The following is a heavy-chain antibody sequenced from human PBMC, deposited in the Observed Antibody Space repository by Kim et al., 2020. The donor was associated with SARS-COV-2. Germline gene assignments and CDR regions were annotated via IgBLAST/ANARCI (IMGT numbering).Heavy chain of an antibody. Sequence: SETLSLTCTVSGGSISSGDYYWSWIRQPPGKGLEWIGYIYYSGSTYYNPSLKSRVTISVDTSKNQFSLKLSSVTAADTAVYYCARDPLGVYMDVWGKGTTVTVSS. CDR2: IYYSGST. CDR1: GGSISSGDYY. CDR3: ARDPLGVYMDV. V-gene: IGHV4-30-4*01. J-gene: IGHJ6*03.